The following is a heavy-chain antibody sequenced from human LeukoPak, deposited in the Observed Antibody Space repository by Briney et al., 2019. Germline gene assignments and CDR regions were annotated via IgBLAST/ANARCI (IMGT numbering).Heavy chain of an antibody. V-gene: IGHV1-69*06. D-gene: IGHD3-3*01. CDR1: GYTFTSYY. CDR2: IIPIFGTA. Sequence: SVKVSCKASGYTFTSYYMHWVRQAPGQGLEWMGGIIPIFGTANYAQKFQGRVTITADKSTSTAYMELSSLRSEDTAVYYCASPGYYDFWSGSSPYYFDYWGQGTLVTVSS. CDR3: ASPGYYDFWSGSSPYYFDY. J-gene: IGHJ4*02.